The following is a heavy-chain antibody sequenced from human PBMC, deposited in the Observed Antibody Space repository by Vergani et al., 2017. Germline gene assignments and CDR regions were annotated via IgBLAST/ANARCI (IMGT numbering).Heavy chain of an antibody. Sequence: QVQLQESGPGLVKPSGTLSLTCAVSGGSISSSNWWSWVRQPPGKGLEWIGEIYHSGSTNYNPSLRSRVTISVYKSKRQFSLKLSSLTAADTAVYYCARGPYRAVAGQFDSWGQGTLVTVSA. CDR1: GGSISSSNW. V-gene: IGHV4-4*02. CDR3: ARGPYRAVAGQFDS. D-gene: IGHD6-19*01. CDR2: IYHSGST. J-gene: IGHJ4*02.